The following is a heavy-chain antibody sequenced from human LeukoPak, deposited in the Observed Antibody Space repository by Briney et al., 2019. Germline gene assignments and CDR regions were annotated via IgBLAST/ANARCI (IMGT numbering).Heavy chain of an antibody. CDR3: AREYSNFQAPIDY. CDR1: GFTFSSYS. D-gene: IGHD6-13*01. J-gene: IGHJ4*02. Sequence: GGSLRLSCAASGFTFSSYSMNWVRQAPGKGLEWVSPISSISSYIYYADSVKGRVTISRDNAKNTLYMQMNSLRAEDTAVYYYAREYSNFQAPIDYWGQGTLVTVSS. V-gene: IGHV3-21*01. CDR2: ISSISSYI.